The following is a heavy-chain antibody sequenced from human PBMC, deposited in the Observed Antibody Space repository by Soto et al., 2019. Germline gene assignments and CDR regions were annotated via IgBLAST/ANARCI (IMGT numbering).Heavy chain of an antibody. V-gene: IGHV4-59*01. Sequence: PSETLSLTCTVSGGSISSYYWSWIRQPPGKGLEWIGYIYYSGSTNYNPSLKSRVTISVDTSKNHFSLKLSSVTATDTAVYYCARAYGDYVFDFWGQGTLVTVS. J-gene: IGHJ4*02. CDR3: ARAYGDYVFDF. CDR1: GGSISSYY. D-gene: IGHD4-17*01. CDR2: IYYSGST.